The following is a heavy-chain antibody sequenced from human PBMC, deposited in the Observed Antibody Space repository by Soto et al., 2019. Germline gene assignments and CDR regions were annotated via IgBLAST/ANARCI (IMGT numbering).Heavy chain of an antibody. CDR3: ARGRHAYYDFWSGYSVVLIGRRVLGFFDP. V-gene: IGHV4-34*01. Sequence: QVQLQQWGAGLLKPSETLSLTCAVYGGSFSGYYWSWIRQPPGKGLEWIGEINHSGSTNYNPSLKSRVTISVDTSKNQFSLKLSSVTAADTAVYYCARGRHAYYDFWSGYSVVLIGRRVLGFFDPWGQGTLVTVSS. D-gene: IGHD3-3*01. CDR2: INHSGST. CDR1: GGSFSGYY. J-gene: IGHJ5*02.